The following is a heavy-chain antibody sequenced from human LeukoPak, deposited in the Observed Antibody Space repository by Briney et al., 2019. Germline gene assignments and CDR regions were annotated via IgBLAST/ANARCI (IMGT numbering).Heavy chain of an antibody. CDR1: GFTFSSYA. D-gene: IGHD4/OR15-4a*01. Sequence: GGSLRLSCAAYGFTFSSYAMSWVRQAPGKGLEWVSAISGSGGSTYYADSVKGRFTISRDNSKNTLYLQMNSLRAEDTAVYYCAATAGSNVEFDYWGQGTLVTVSS. CDR2: ISGSGGST. V-gene: IGHV3-23*01. CDR3: AATAGSNVEFDY. J-gene: IGHJ4*02.